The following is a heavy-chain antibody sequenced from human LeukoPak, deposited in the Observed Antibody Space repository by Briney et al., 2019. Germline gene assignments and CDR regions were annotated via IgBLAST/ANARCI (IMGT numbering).Heavy chain of an antibody. CDR2: INSKPDGGTT. CDR3: TTTPLGYCSGGSCYDY. CDR1: GFTFSNAW. V-gene: IGHV3-15*01. Sequence: GGSLRLSCAASGFTFSNAWMTWVRQAPGKGLEWVGHINSKPDGGTTDYAAPVKGRFTISRDGSKDTLYLQMNSLKTEDTAVYYCTTTPLGYCSGGSCYDYWGQGTLVTVSS. D-gene: IGHD2-15*01. J-gene: IGHJ4*02.